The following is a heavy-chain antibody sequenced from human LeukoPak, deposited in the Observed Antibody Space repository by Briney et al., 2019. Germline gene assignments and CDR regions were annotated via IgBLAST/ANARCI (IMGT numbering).Heavy chain of an antibody. CDR3: ASRISYHSSGWYV. Sequence: PSETLSLTCTVSDGSISSNSYYWGWIRQPPGKGLEWIANIYYSVSTNYNPSLKSRVTISVDTSKNQFSLKLSSVTAADTAVYYCASRISYHSSGWYVWGQGTLVTVSS. CDR1: DGSISSNSYY. D-gene: IGHD6-19*01. V-gene: IGHV4-39*07. CDR2: IYYSVST. J-gene: IGHJ4*02.